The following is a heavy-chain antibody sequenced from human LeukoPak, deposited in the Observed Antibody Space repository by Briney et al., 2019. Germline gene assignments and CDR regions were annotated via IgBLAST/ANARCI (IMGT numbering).Heavy chain of an antibody. D-gene: IGHD6-13*01. V-gene: IGHV3-21*01. CDR2: ISSSSSYI. J-gene: IGHJ3*02. Sequence: GGSLRLSCAASGFTFSSYSMNWVRQAPGKGLEWVSSISSSSSYIYYADSVKGRCTISRDNAKNSLYLQMNSLRAEDTAVYYCASHRWDAFDIWGQGTMVTVSS. CDR1: GFTFSSYS. CDR3: ASHRWDAFDI.